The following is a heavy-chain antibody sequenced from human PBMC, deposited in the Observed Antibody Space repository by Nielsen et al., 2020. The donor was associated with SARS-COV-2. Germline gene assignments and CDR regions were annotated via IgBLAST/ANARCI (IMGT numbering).Heavy chain of an antibody. D-gene: IGHD5-18*01. V-gene: IGHV3-30*14. CDR2: ISYDGSNK. CDR3: ARVKPDTAMADYYYGMDV. Sequence: WIRQPPGKGLEWVAVISYDGSNKYYADSVKDRFTISRDNSKNTLYLQMNSLRAEDTAVYYCARVKPDTAMADYYYGMDVWGQGTTVTVSS. J-gene: IGHJ6*02.